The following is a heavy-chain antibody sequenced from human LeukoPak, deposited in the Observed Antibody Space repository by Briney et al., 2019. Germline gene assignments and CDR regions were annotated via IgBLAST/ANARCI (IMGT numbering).Heavy chain of an antibody. Sequence: GVSLRLSCAASGFTFSSYAMSWVRQAPGKGLEWVSPISGCGGSTYYADSVKGRFTISRDNSKNTLYLQMNSLRAEDTAVYYCAKDAPEGTSTNWFDPWGQGTLVTVSS. J-gene: IGHJ5*02. CDR2: ISGCGGST. CDR3: AKDAPEGTSTNWFDP. V-gene: IGHV3-23*01. CDR1: GFTFSSYA. D-gene: IGHD1-1*01.